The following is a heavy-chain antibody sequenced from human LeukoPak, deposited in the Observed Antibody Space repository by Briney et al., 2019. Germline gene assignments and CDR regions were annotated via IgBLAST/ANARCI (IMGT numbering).Heavy chain of an antibody. Sequence: SETLSLTCTVSGGSISSYYWSWLRQPAGKGLEGIGRIYTSGSTNYNPSLKSRVTMSVDTSKNQFSLKLSSVTAADTAVYYCARVHYYDSSGYVDYWGQETLVTVSS. J-gene: IGHJ4*02. D-gene: IGHD3-22*01. CDR3: ARVHYYDSSGYVDY. CDR1: GGSISSYY. V-gene: IGHV4-4*07. CDR2: IYTSGST.